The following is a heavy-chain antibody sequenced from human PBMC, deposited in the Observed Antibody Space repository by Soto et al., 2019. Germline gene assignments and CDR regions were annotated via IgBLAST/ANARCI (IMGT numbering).Heavy chain of an antibody. J-gene: IGHJ1*01. V-gene: IGHV1-69*12. Sequence: QVQLVQSGAEVKKPGSSVKVSCKASGGTFSSYAISWVRQAPGQGLEWMGGIIPIFGTANYAQKFQGRVTITADESTSTDDMELSSLRPEDTAVYYRERGDRDIEMQGEYFQHWGEGTLVGVSS. CDR3: ERGDRDIEMQGEYFQH. CDR2: IIPIFGTA. CDR1: GGTFSSYA.